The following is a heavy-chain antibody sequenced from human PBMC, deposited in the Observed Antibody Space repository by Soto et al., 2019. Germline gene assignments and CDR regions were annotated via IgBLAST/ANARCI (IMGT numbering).Heavy chain of an antibody. CDR3: ARPFDTSGWYDS. V-gene: IGHV5-51*01. CDR2: IYPEDSDT. D-gene: IGHD6-19*01. CDR1: GYSFTTYW. J-gene: IGHJ5*01. Sequence: PGESLKISCKVSGYSFTTYWIGWVRQMPGKGLECMGIIYPEDSDTRYSPSFRGQVTISADKSISTAYLQWGSLKASDTAMYYCARPFDTSGWYDSWGQGTLVTVSS.